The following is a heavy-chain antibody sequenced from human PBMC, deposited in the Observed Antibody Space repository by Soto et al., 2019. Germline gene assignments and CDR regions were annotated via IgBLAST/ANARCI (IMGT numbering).Heavy chain of an antibody. Sequence: SETLSLTCTVSGGSINSGGYYWTWIRQHPGKGLEWIGYIYNSGSTYYNPSLKGRVTISIDTSENLFSLRLNSVTAADTAVYYCAREPRGSRPMPYTFDIWGQGTVVTVSS. J-gene: IGHJ3*02. D-gene: IGHD3-16*01. CDR3: AREPRGSRPMPYTFDI. CDR1: GGSINSGGYY. CDR2: IYNSGST. V-gene: IGHV4-31*03.